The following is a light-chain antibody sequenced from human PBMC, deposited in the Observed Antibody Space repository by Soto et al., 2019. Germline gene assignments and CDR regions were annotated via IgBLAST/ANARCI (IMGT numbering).Light chain of an antibody. V-gene: IGLV1-40*01. J-gene: IGLJ2*01. CDR1: SSNIGAGYD. Sequence: QSVLTQPPSVSGAPGQRVTISCTGSSSNIGAGYDVHWYQQLPGTAPKLLIYGNSNRPSGVPHRFSGSKSGTSASLAITGLQAEDEADYYSQSYDSSLSGVVFGGGTKLTVL. CDR2: GNS. CDR3: QSYDSSLSGVV.